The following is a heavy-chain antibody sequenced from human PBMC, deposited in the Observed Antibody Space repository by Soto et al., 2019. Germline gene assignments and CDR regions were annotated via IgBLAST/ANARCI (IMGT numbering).Heavy chain of an antibody. CDR2: MIYSGNA. D-gene: IGHD3-3*01. J-gene: IGHJ4*02. Sequence: SETLSLTCTVSGGSMSSYYWGWVRQPPGKGLEWIGYMIYSGNANYNPSLRGRVTISVDMSKSQFSLKLTSVTTADTAVYYCTRYYEFYTGLDYWGQGTLVTVSS. V-gene: IGHV4-59*01. CDR1: GGSMSSYY. CDR3: TRYYEFYTGLDY.